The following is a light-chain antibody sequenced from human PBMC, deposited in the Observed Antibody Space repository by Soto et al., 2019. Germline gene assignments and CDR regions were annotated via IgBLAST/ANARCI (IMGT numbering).Light chain of an antibody. CDR2: KAS. V-gene: IGKV1-5*03. Sequence: DIQMTQSPSTLSGSVGDRVTITCRASQTISSWLAWYQQKPGKAPKLLIYKASTLKSGVPSRFSGSGFGTDFTLTISSLQPEDFATYYCQQYNGYSWAFGLGTKVDIK. CDR3: QQYNGYSWA. J-gene: IGKJ1*01. CDR1: QTISSW.